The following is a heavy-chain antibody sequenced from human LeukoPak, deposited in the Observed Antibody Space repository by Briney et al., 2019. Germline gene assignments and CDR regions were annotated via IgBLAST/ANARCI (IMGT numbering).Heavy chain of an antibody. CDR2: INPNSGGT. V-gene: IGHV1-2*06. J-gene: IGHJ4*02. CDR1: GYTFTGYY. D-gene: IGHD3-3*01. Sequence: ASVKVSCKASGYTFTGYYMHWVRQAPGQGLEWMGRINPNSGGTNYAQKFQGRVTMTRDTSISTAYMELSRLRSDDTAVYYCARGIPLRSGYYVSRVTGSYPDYWGQGTLVTVSS. CDR3: ARGIPLRSGYYVSRVTGSYPDY.